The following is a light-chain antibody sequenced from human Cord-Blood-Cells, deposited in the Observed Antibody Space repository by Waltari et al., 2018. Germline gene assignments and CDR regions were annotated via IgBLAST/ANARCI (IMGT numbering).Light chain of an antibody. J-gene: IGLJ3*02. V-gene: IGLV2-23*01. CDR1: SSDVGSYTL. CDR3: CSYAGSSTWV. Sequence: QSALTQPASVSTAPGQSITLPCTGTSSDVGSYTLVSWYQQHPGKAPKLMIYEGSKRPSGVSNRFSGSKSGNTASLTISGLQAEDEADYYCCSYAGSSTWVFGGGTKLTVL. CDR2: EGS.